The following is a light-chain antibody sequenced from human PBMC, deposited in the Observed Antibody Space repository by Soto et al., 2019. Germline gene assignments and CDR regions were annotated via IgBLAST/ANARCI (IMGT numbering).Light chain of an antibody. Sequence: DIQMTQSPSTLSASVGDRVTITCRASQTIRSWLAWYQQKPGKAPNLLIYDASSLESGVPSRFSGSGSETEFTLTISSLQPDDSATYYCQHYNIYPWTFGQGTKVEIK. CDR1: QTIRSW. CDR3: QHYNIYPWT. CDR2: DAS. V-gene: IGKV1-5*01. J-gene: IGKJ1*01.